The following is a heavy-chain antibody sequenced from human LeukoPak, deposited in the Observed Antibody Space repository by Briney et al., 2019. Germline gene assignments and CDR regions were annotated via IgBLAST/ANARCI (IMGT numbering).Heavy chain of an antibody. Sequence: PSETLSLTCAVYGGSFSGYYWGWIRQPPGKGLEWIGEINHSGSTNYNPSLKSRVTISVDTSKNQFSLKLSSVTAADTAVYYCARGPVAGTRRGGDYWGQGTLVTVSS. V-gene: IGHV4-34*01. CDR2: INHSGST. CDR1: GGSFSGYY. CDR3: ARGPVAGTRRGGDY. D-gene: IGHD6-19*01. J-gene: IGHJ4*02.